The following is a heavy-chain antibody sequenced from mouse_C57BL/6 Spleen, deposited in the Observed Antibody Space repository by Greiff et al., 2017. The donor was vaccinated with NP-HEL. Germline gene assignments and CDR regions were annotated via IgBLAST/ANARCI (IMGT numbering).Heavy chain of an antibody. CDR3: ARYHYGSSYAMDY. CDR1: GYTFTSYW. Sequence: QVHVKQPGAELVKPGASVKMSCKASGYTFTSYWITWVKQRPGQGLEWIGDIYPGSGSTNYNEKFKSKATLTVDTSSSTAYMQLSSLTSEDSAVYYCARYHYGSSYAMDYWGQGTSVTVSS. CDR2: IYPGSGST. J-gene: IGHJ4*01. D-gene: IGHD1-1*01. V-gene: IGHV1-55*01.